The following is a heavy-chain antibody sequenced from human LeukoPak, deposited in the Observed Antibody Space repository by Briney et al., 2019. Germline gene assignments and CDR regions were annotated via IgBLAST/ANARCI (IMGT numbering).Heavy chain of an antibody. D-gene: IGHD6-6*01. Sequence: ETLSLTCTVSGGSISSSSYYWGWIRQPPGKGLEWIGSIYYSGSTYYNPSLKSRVTISVDTSENQFSLKLSSVTAADTAVYYCARLSIAALFDYWGQGTLVTVSS. CDR2: IYYSGST. J-gene: IGHJ4*02. CDR1: GGSISSSSYY. CDR3: ARLSIAALFDY. V-gene: IGHV4-39*01.